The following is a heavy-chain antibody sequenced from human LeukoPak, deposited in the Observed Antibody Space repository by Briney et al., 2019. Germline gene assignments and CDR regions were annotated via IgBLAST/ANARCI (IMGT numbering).Heavy chain of an antibody. J-gene: IGHJ4*02. CDR3: ARDGSLPDY. CDR1: GFAFSNYW. Sequence: PGGSLRLSCAASGFAFSNYWMHWVRQTPGKGLVWVSRIISDGSSTSYADSVKGRFTISRDNAKNTLYLQMNSLRAEDTALYYCARDGSLPDYWGQGTLVTVSS. V-gene: IGHV3-74*01. CDR2: IISDGSST.